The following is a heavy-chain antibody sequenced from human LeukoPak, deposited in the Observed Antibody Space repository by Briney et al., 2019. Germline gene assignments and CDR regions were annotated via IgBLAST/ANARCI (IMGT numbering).Heavy chain of an antibody. CDR2: INGGGGGT. V-gene: IGHV3-23*01. J-gene: IGHJ4*02. D-gene: IGHD5-12*01. CDR1: GFTFSNCA. CDR3: AKNGGGYARQFGY. Sequence: GGSLTLSCAASGFTFSNCAMTWVRQAPGKGLEWVSAINGGGGGTYYADSVRGGFTISRDNSKNTLSLQMNSLRVEDTAVYYCAKNGGGYARQFGYWGQGTLVTVSS.